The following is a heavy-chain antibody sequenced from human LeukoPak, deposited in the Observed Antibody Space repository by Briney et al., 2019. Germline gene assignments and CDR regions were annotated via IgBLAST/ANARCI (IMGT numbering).Heavy chain of an antibody. V-gene: IGHV3-30*02. J-gene: IGHJ6*03. CDR3: AKLKINYYYYMDV. CDR1: GFTFSSYGMQFSSYG. D-gene: IGHD3-16*01. CDR2: IRSDGRNK. Sequence: GGSLRLSCAASGFTFSSYGMQFSSYGMHWVRQAPGQGLEWVAFIRSDGRNKYYADSVKGRFTISRENTKNTLYLQMNSLKPEDTAVYYCAKLKINYYYYMDVWGKGTTVIVSS.